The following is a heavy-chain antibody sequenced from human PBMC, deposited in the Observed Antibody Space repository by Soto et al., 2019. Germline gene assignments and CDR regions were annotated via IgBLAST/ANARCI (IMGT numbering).Heavy chain of an antibody. Sequence: QVQLQESGPGLVKPSETLSLTCTVSGNSVSSATFYWSWIRQPPGKGLEWIGYIYHSGSANYHPSLKSRFTISVDTSQNHFSLNLGSVTAADTAVYYCARGRGFLDAFDIWGQETVVTVSS. CDR2: IYHSGSA. CDR3: ARGRGFLDAFDI. D-gene: IGHD3-3*01. J-gene: IGHJ3*02. CDR1: GNSVSSATFY. V-gene: IGHV4-61*01.